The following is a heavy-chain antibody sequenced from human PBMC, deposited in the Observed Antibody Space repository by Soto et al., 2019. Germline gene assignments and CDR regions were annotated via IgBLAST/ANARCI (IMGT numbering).Heavy chain of an antibody. CDR3: ARGGRIVDTGIGYYYCHAMDV. D-gene: IGHD5-18*01. Sequence: ASVKVSCKASGYTFTSYYIHWVRQAPGQGLEWMGIFNPTGDTASYAQKLQGRVTMTRDTSTGTAYMELGSLRSEDTAVYYCARGGRIVDTGIGYYYCHAMDVWGQGTTVTGSS. CDR2: FNPTGDTA. J-gene: IGHJ6*02. CDR1: GYTFTSYY. V-gene: IGHV1-46*01.